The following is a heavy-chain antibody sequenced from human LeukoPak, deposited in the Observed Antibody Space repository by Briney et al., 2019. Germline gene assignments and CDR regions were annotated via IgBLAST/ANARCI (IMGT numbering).Heavy chain of an antibody. CDR2: MNDSGRT. CDR1: GFTFSSYA. D-gene: IGHD3-10*01. V-gene: IGHV4-34*08. Sequence: PGGSLRLSCAASGFTFSSYAMSWVRQAPGKGLEWIGEMNDSGRTTYNPSLESRATISAERSKNQFSLKLTSVTAADTAVYYCARGSWSRRFAPWGQGTLVTVSS. J-gene: IGHJ5*02. CDR3: ARGSWSRRFAP.